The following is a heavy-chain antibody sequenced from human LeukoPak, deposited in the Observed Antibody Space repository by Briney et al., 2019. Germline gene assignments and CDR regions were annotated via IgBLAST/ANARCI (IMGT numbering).Heavy chain of an antibody. J-gene: IGHJ5*02. CDR1: GFTFSSYG. V-gene: IGHV3-23*01. CDR3: AKVTMGDVWFDP. Sequence: GGSLRLSCAASGFTFSSYGMSWVRQAPGKGLEWVSAISGSGGSTYYADSVKGRFTISRDNSKNTLYLQMSSLRAEDTAVYYCAKVTMGDVWFDPWGQRTLVTVSS. D-gene: IGHD3-16*01. CDR2: ISGSGGST.